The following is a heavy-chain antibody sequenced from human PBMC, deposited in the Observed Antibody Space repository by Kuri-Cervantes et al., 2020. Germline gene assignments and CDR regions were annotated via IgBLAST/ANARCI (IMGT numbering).Heavy chain of an antibody. CDR3: AMRRIFEGY. J-gene: IGHJ4*02. CDR1: GYNFKSYY. CDR2: IWYDGSNK. V-gene: IGHV3-33*01. D-gene: IGHD3-3*02. Sequence: SCKASGYNFKSYYVHWVRQAPGKGLEWVAVIWYDGSNKYYADSVKGRFTISRDNSKNTLYLQMNSLRAEDTAVYYCAMRRIFEGYWGQGTLVTVSS.